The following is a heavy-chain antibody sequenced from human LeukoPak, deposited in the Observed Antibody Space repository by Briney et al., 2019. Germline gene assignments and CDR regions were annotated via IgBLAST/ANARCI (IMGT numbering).Heavy chain of an antibody. D-gene: IGHD7-27*01. Sequence: GESLKISCKGSGDRFTNFWIGWVRQMPGKGLQWMGIIYPGDSDTRYSPSFQGQVTISADKSITTAYLQWSSLKASDTAMYYCARLLTGEGDYFDYWGQGTLVTVSS. CDR2: IYPGDSDT. CDR1: GDRFTNFW. V-gene: IGHV5-51*01. J-gene: IGHJ4*02. CDR3: ARLLTGEGDYFDY.